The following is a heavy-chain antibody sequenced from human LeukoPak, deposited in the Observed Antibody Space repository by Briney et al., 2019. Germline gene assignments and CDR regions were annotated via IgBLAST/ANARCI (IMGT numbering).Heavy chain of an antibody. V-gene: IGHV4-59*01. CDR3: ARSIGWPFDF. CDR1: GGPISGYY. CDR2: IYYSGST. Sequence: PSETLSLTRTVSGGPISGYYGNWIRQPPGKGLEWIGYIYYSGSTNYNPSLKSRVTISLDTPNNQFSLKLSSVTAADTAVYYCARSIGWPFDFWGQGTLVTVSS. D-gene: IGHD6-19*01. J-gene: IGHJ4*02.